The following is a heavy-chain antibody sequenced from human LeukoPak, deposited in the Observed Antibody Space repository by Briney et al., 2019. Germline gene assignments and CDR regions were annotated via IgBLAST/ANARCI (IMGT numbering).Heavy chain of an antibody. V-gene: IGHV3-7*03. Sequence: GGSLRLSCAASGFTFSSYWMSWVRQAPGKGLELVANIKQDGSEKYYVDSVKGRFTISRDNAKNSLYLQMNSLRAEDTAVYYCARIPIHGSGSFDYWGQGTLVTVSS. CDR3: ARIPIHGSGSFDY. CDR2: IKQDGSEK. J-gene: IGHJ4*02. CDR1: GFTFSSYW. D-gene: IGHD3-10*01.